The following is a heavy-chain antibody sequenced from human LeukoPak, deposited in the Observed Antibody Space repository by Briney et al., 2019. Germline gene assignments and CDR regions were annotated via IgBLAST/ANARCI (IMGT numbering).Heavy chain of an antibody. Sequence: SETLSLTCTVSGGSINSSSYYWGWIRQPPGKGLEWIGSIYYSGSTYYNPSLKSRVTISVDTSKNQFSLKLSSVTAADTAVYYCARRKPTTVTNWGRQLYYYYMDVWGKGTTVTVPS. D-gene: IGHD4-17*01. J-gene: IGHJ6*03. CDR2: IYYSGST. V-gene: IGHV4-39*01. CDR3: ARRKPTTVTNWGRQLYYYYMDV. CDR1: GGSINSSSYY.